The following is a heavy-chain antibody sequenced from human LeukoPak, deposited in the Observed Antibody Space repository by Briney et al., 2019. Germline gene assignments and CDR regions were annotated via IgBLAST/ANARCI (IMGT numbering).Heavy chain of an antibody. Sequence: GGSLRLSCAAPGFTFSDYWMHWVRQAPGKGPAWVSRINPDGTSTSYADSVKGRFTISRDNAKNTLYLQISSVRAEDTAVYYCARDMWGTCDYWGQGTLVTVSS. D-gene: IGHD1-14*01. CDR3: ARDMWGTCDY. J-gene: IGHJ4*02. V-gene: IGHV3-74*01. CDR1: GFTFSDYW. CDR2: INPDGTST.